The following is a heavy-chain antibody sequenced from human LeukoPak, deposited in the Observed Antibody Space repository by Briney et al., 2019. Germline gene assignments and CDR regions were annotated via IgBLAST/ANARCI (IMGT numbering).Heavy chain of an antibody. D-gene: IGHD3-22*01. V-gene: IGHV4-38-2*02. J-gene: IGHJ4*02. Sequence: SETLSLTCTVSGYSISSGYYWGWIGQPPGEGLEWIGSIYHSGSTYYNPSLKSRVTISVDTSKNQFSLKLSSVTAADTAVYYCARLHYYDSSGYYYGYWGQGTLVTVSS. CDR3: ARLHYYDSSGYYYGY. CDR1: GYSISSGYY. CDR2: IYHSGST.